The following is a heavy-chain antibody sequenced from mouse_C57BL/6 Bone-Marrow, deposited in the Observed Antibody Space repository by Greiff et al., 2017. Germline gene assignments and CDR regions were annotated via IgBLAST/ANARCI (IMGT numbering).Heavy chain of an antibody. CDR2: IRNKANNHAT. Sequence: EVKLEESGGGLVQPGGSMKLSCAASGFTFSDAWMDWVRQSPEKGLEWVAEIRNKANNHATYYAESVKGRFTISRDDSKSSVYLQMNSLRAEDTGIYYCTREAYYYGSTWYFDVWGTGTTVTVSS. CDR1: GFTFSDAW. V-gene: IGHV6-6*01. J-gene: IGHJ1*03. CDR3: TREAYYYGSTWYFDV. D-gene: IGHD1-1*01.